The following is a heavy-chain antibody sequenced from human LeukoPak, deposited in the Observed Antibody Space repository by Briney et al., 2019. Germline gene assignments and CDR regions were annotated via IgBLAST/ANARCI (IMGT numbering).Heavy chain of an antibody. CDR1: GFTFDDYA. CDR2: ISWNSGSI. V-gene: IGHV3-9*01. CDR3: AKGGRYFDWLSNHDALDI. J-gene: IGHJ3*02. Sequence: GRSLRLSCAASGFTFDDYAMHWVRQAPGKGLEWVSGISWNSGSIGYADSVKGRFTISRDNAKNSLYLQMNSLRAEDTALYYCAKGGRYFDWLSNHDALDIWGQGTMVTVSS. D-gene: IGHD3-9*01.